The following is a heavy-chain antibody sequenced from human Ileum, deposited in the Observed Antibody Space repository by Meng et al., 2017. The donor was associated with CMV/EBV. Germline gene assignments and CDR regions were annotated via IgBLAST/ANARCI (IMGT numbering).Heavy chain of an antibody. V-gene: IGHV4-4*07. CDR1: LCSVNNYY. D-gene: IGHD2-15*01. Sequence: ESGAGLFEFSDTLPLTCTFSLCSVNNYYWSWIRQSAGKGLDLIGRVYSSDTYHYHPSLDSRVTMSRDTSKNQFSLNLRTVTAADTATYYCARGPVASTREGFDYWGLGTLVTVSS. J-gene: IGHJ4*02. CDR3: ARGPVASTREGFDY. CDR2: VYSSDTY.